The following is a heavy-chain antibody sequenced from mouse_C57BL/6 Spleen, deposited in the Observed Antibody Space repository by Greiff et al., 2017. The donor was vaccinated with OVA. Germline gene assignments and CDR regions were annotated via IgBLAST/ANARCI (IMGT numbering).Heavy chain of an antibody. D-gene: IGHD1-1*02. Sequence: EVQLVESGGGLVKPGGSLKLSCAASGFTFSDYGMHWVRQAPEKGLEWVANISSGGSTTHYADTVKGRSTFSRDNAKNTLFLQLTSLRSEDTAMYCCARDYRGAMDYWGQGTSVTVSS. V-gene: IGHV5-17*01. CDR1: GFTFSDYG. CDR3: ARDYRGAMDY. J-gene: IGHJ4*01. CDR2: ISSGGSTT.